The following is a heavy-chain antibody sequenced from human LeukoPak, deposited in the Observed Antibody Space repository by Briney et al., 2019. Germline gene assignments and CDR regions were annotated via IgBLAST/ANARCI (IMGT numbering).Heavy chain of an antibody. Sequence: SETLSLTCTVSRSSMSGYYWSWIRQPPGKGLEWIGYIYYSGSTSYNPSLKSRVTISVDTSKNQFSLKLRSVTAADTAVYYCVRDHYYDSSGYTFRHWGQGTLVTVSS. CDR2: IYYSGST. V-gene: IGHV4-59*01. D-gene: IGHD3-22*01. CDR3: VRDHYYDSSGYTFRH. CDR1: RSSMSGYY. J-gene: IGHJ1*01.